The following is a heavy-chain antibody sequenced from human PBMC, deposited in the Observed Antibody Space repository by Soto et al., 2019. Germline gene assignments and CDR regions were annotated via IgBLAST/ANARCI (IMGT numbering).Heavy chain of an antibody. D-gene: IGHD2-8*01. J-gene: IGHJ4*02. CDR1: GGSVSNSNYY. V-gene: IGHV4-39*01. CDR3: VSQRTSVLTQAYFDY. CDR2: IYYRGRS. Sequence: SETLSLTCTVSGGSVSNSNYYWGWIRQSPGKGLEWIGSIYYRGRSYSKSSVKSRVTISVDTSKNQFSLNLNSVTASDTAVYYCVSQRTSVLTQAYFDYWGPGALVTVSS.